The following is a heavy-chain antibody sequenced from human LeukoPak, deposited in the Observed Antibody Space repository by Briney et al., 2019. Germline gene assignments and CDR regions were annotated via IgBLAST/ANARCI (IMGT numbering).Heavy chain of an antibody. CDR1: GDSISNYY. J-gene: IGHJ4*02. D-gene: IGHD3-10*01. V-gene: IGHV4-59*01. CDR2: IYYSGNT. CDR3: ARDGSGLDY. Sequence: SETRSLTCNVSGDSISNYYWNWIRQPPGKGLEWIGNIYYSGNTNYNPSLKSRVTISVDTSKNQFSLKLSSVTAADTAVYYCARDGSGLDYWGQGTLVTVSS.